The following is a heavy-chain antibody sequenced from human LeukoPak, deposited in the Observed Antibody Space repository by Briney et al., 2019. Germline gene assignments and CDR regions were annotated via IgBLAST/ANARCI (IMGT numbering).Heavy chain of an antibody. CDR1: GFSFSIYW. Sequence: GGSLRLSCPTSGFSFSIYWMSWVRQAPGKGLEWVANINQGESEKYYVDSVKGRFTISRDNAKNSLYLQMNRLRVEDTGVYYCARDSGWYTHDYWGRGTLVTVSS. CDR3: ARDSGWYTHDY. CDR2: INQGESEK. D-gene: IGHD1-1*01. V-gene: IGHV3-7*01. J-gene: IGHJ4*02.